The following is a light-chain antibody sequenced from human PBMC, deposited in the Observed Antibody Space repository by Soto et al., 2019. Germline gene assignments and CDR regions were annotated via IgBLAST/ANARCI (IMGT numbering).Light chain of an antibody. CDR1: QSVSSSY. CDR3: KQYGSSRT. J-gene: IGKJ1*01. Sequence: EIVLTQSPGTLSLSPGERATLSCRASQSVSSSYLAWYQQKPGQAPRLLIYGASSRATGIPDRFSGSGSGTDFILTISRLEPEDFAVYYCKQYGSSRTFGQGTKVDIK. CDR2: GAS. V-gene: IGKV3-20*01.